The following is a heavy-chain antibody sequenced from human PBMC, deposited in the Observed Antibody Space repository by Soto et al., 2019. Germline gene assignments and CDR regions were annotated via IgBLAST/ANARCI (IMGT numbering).Heavy chain of an antibody. V-gene: IGHV1-2*02. CDR1: GYTFTGYY. J-gene: IGHJ6*02. CDR2: INPNSGGT. CDR3: ASRIAAAGRYYYYYYGMDV. Sequence: ASVKVSCKASGYTFTGYYMHWVRQAPRQGLEWMGWINPNSGGTNYAQKFQGRVTMTRDTSISTAYMELSRLRSDDTAVYYCASRIAAAGRYYYYYYGMDVWGQGTTVTVSS. D-gene: IGHD6-13*01.